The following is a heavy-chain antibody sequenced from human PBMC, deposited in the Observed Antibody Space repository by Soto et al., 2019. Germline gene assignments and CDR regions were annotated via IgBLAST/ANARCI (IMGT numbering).Heavy chain of an antibody. CDR1: GGSISSYY. CDR3: GTPHHGGDDMHY. CDR2: IYYSGST. V-gene: IGHV4-59*08. J-gene: IGHJ4*02. Sequence: PSETLSLTCTVSGGSISSYYWSWIRQPPGKGLEWIGYIYYSGSTNYNPSLKSRVTISVDTSKNQFSLKLNSVTAADTAVYYCGTPHHGGDDMHYWGQRTLVTVSS. D-gene: IGHD3-9*01.